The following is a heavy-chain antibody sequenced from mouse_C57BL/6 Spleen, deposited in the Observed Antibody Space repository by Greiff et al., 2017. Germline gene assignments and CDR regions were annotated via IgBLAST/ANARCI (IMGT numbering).Heavy chain of an antibody. V-gene: IGHV1-81*01. CDR2: IYPRSGNT. Sequence: VQLQQSGAELARPGASVKLSCKASGYTFTSYGISWVKQRTGQGLEWIGEIYPRSGNTYYNEKFKGKATLTADKSSSTAYMELRSLTSEDSAVYFCAREGAFYYGSSYGYWYFDVWGTGTTVTVSS. CDR1: GYTFTSYG. D-gene: IGHD1-1*01. CDR3: AREGAFYYGSSYGYWYFDV. J-gene: IGHJ1*03.